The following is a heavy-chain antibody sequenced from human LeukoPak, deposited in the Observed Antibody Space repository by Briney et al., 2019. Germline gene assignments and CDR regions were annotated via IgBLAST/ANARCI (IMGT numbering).Heavy chain of an antibody. J-gene: IGHJ4*02. Sequence: GGSLRLSCAASGFTFSRYWMSWVRQAPGKGLEWVVNIKEDETEKYYVDSVKGRFSISRDNAKNSLFLQMNNLRAEDTAVYYCARDRYFSVWGQGTLVTVSS. D-gene: IGHD2-15*01. CDR3: ARDRYFSV. V-gene: IGHV3-7*01. CDR1: GFTFSRYW. CDR2: IKEDETEK.